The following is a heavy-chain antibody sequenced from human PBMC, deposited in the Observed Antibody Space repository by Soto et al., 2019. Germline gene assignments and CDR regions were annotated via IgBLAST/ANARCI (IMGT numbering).Heavy chain of an antibody. CDR3: ARWYDFWSGLPRQENYYYGMDV. J-gene: IGHJ6*02. V-gene: IGHV1-3*01. D-gene: IGHD3-3*01. CDR1: GYTFTTYA. CDR2: INAGNGNT. Sequence: ASVKVSCKASGYTFTTYAMHWVRQAPGQRLEWMGWINAGNGNTKYSQKFQGRVTITRDTSASTAYMELSSLRAEDTAVYYCARWYDFWSGLPRQENYYYGMDVWGQGTTVTVPS.